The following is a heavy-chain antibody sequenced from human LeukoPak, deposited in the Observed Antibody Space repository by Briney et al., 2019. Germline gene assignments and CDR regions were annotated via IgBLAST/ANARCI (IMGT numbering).Heavy chain of an antibody. CDR3: AREMVRGVITIDY. D-gene: IGHD3-10*01. CDR2: IKQDGSGK. Sequence: GGSLRLSCAASGFTFSSYWMSWVRQAPGKGLEWVANIKQDGSGKYYVDSVKGRFTISRDNAKNSLYLQMNSLRAEDTAVYYCAREMVRGVITIDYWGQGTLVTVSS. J-gene: IGHJ4*02. V-gene: IGHV3-7*01. CDR1: GFTFSSYW.